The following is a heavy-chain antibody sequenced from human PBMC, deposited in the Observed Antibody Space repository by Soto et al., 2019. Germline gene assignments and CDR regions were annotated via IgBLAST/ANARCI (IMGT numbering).Heavy chain of an antibody. Sequence: QVQVVQSGPELKKPGASVKVSCKAQGYIFTKYGIGWVRQAPGHGLEWMGLINVYNGDRKVAQKFQDRVSMTTDTATDTAYMELKSLRSGDTAAYYCARLQLGGDRMLNWVDPWGQGTLVTVSS. CDR3: ARLQLGGDRMLNWVDP. D-gene: IGHD2-21*02. CDR1: GYIFTKYG. J-gene: IGHJ5*02. CDR2: INVYNGDR. V-gene: IGHV1-18*01.